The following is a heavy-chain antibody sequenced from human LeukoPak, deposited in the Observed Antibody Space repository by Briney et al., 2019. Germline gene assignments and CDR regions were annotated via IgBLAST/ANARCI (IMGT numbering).Heavy chain of an antibody. CDR3: ARDSTIFGVVISSAHDAFDI. V-gene: IGHV4-61*02. Sequence: SETLSLTCTVSGGSISSGSYYWSWIRQPAGKGLEWIGRIYTSGSTNYNPSLKSRVTISVDTSKNQFSLKLSSVTAADTAVYYCARDSTIFGVVISSAHDAFDIWGQGTMVTVSS. CDR2: IYTSGST. J-gene: IGHJ3*02. CDR1: GGSISSGSYY. D-gene: IGHD3-3*01.